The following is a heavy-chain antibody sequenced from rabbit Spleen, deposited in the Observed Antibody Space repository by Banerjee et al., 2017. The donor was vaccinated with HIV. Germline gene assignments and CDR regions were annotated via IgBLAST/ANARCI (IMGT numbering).Heavy chain of an antibody. V-gene: IGHV1S40*01. J-gene: IGHJ6*01. CDR2: IYADSSGST. Sequence: QSLEESGGDLVKPGASLTLTCTASGFSFSTSYYMCWVRQAPGKGLESIACIYADSSGSTYYASWAKGRFTISKTSSTTVTLQMTSLTAADTATYFCARDAATSFSSYGMDLWGQGTLVTVS. D-gene: IGHD8-1*01. CDR1: GFSFSTSYY. CDR3: ARDAATSFSSYGMDL.